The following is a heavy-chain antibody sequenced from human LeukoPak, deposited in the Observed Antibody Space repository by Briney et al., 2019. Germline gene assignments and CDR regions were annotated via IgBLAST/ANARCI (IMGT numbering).Heavy chain of an antibody. V-gene: IGHV3-21*01. CDR2: ISSSSSYI. Sequence: GGSLRLSCAASGFTFSSYSMNWVRQAPGKGLEWVSSISSSSSYIYYADSVKGRFTISRDNSKNTLYLQMNSLRAEDTAVYYCARRGYYDSSGYSYFQHWGQGTLVTVSS. CDR1: GFTFSSYS. D-gene: IGHD3-22*01. CDR3: ARRGYYDSSGYSYFQH. J-gene: IGHJ1*01.